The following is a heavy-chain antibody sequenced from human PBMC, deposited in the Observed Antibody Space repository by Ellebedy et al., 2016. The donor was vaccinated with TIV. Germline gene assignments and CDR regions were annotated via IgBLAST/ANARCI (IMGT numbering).Heavy chain of an antibody. CDR3: ARDQWLRRAYYFDS. D-gene: IGHD5-12*01. Sequence: GESLKISCAASGFTFSNYWMSWVRQAPGKGPEWVANIKQDGSEKYYMDSVKGRFSISRDNAKNSLYVQMNSLRDEDTAVYYCARDQWLRRAYYFDSWGQGTLVTVSS. CDR1: GFTFSNYW. V-gene: IGHV3-7*01. CDR2: IKQDGSEK. J-gene: IGHJ4*02.